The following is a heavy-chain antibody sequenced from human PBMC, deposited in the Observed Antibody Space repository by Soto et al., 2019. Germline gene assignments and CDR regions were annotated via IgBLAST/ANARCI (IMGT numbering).Heavy chain of an antibody. CDR2: IIPIFGTT. CDR1: GGTSSSYA. V-gene: IGHV1-69*01. CDR3: AGSYKYGSGTFDAFDV. Sequence: QVQLVQSGTEVKKPGSSVKVSCKASGGTSSSYAISWVRQAPGQGLEWMGGIIPIFGTTNYAQKFQGRVSITADEATSTAYMELSNLRSEDTAVYYCAGSYKYGSGTFDAFDVWGQGAKVIVSS. J-gene: IGHJ3*01. D-gene: IGHD3-10*01.